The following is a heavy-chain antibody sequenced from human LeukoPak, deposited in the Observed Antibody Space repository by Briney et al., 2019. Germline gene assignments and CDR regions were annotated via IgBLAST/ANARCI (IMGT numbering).Heavy chain of an antibody. J-gene: IGHJ4*02. Sequence: PSETLSLTCTVSGGSFSTYQWSWIRQPPGKGLEYIGYVYYTGDTKYNPSLKSRVTISVDSSKNQCSLKLSSVTAADTAVYYCARHGTVTHRFDYWGQGTLVTVSS. V-gene: IGHV4-59*08. CDR1: GGSFSTYQ. D-gene: IGHD4-17*01. CDR3: ARHGTVTHRFDY. CDR2: VYYTGDT.